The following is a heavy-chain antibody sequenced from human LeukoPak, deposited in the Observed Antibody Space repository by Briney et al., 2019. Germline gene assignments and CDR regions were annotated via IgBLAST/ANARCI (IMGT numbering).Heavy chain of an antibody. V-gene: IGHV4-61*02. CDR3: ARSMTILNYYYYGMDV. J-gene: IGHJ6*02. Sequence: ASETLSLTCTVSGGSISSGSYYWSWIRQPAGKGLEWIGRIYTSGSTNYTPSLKSRVTISVDTSKNQFSLKLSSVTAADTAVYYCARSMTILNYYYYGMDVWGQGTTVTVSS. CDR2: IYTSGST. D-gene: IGHD4/OR15-4a*01. CDR1: GGSISSGSYY.